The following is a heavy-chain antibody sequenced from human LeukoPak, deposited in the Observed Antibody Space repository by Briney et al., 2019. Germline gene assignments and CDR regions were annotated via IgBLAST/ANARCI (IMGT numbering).Heavy chain of an antibody. CDR3: ARGVFNAFDI. CDR2: ISSSSSYI. CDR1: GFTFSSYA. V-gene: IGHV3-21*01. Sequence: GGSLRLSCAASGFTFSSYAMSWVRQAPGKGLEWVSSISSSSSYIYYADSVKGRFTISRDNAKNSLYLQMNSLRAEDTAVYYCARGVFNAFDIWGQGTMVTVSS. D-gene: IGHD3-10*02. J-gene: IGHJ3*02.